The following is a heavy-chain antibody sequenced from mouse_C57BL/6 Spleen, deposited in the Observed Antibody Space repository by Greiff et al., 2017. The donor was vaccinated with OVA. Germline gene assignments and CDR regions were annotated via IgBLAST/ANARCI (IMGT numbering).Heavy chain of an antibody. CDR1: GYTFTSYW. V-gene: IGHV1-69*01. D-gene: IGHD2-12*01. J-gene: IGHJ2*01. Sequence: QVQLQQPGAELVMPGASVKLSCKASGYTFTSYWMHWVKQRPGQGLEWIGEIDPSDSYTNYNHKFKGKSTLTVDKSSSTAYMQLSSLTSEDSAVYYCARKGYSRDDCDDWGQGTTLTVSS. CDR3: ARKGYSRDDCDD. CDR2: IDPSDSYT.